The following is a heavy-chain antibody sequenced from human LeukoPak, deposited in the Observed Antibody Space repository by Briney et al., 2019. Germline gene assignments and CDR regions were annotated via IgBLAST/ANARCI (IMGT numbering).Heavy chain of an antibody. Sequence: PGGSLRLSCAVSTSNFNYYYMNWIRQAPGKGLEWLSYITENGKTIFYADSVRGRFTMSRDNARKSLFLQMNNLKIEDTAVYYCAKAIYGVVPAAPNLWGQGTLVTVSS. D-gene: IGHD2-2*01. CDR2: ITENGKTI. CDR1: TSNFNYYY. V-gene: IGHV3-11*01. J-gene: IGHJ4*02. CDR3: AKAIYGVVPAAPNL.